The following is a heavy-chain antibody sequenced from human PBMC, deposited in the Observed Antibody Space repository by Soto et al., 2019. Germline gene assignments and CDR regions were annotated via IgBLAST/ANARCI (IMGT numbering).Heavy chain of an antibody. J-gene: IGHJ6*02. Sequence: QXLSLTCVISGDXVSGDSGAWNWIRQSPSRGLEWLGRTYYRSKWYTDYAVSVKSRITINPETSKNQFSLNLHSVTTEDTAVYYCAGVTWFRGMDVWGQGTPVTVSS. CDR3: AGVTWFRGMDV. CDR2: TYYRSKWYT. CDR1: GDXVSGDSGA. D-gene: IGHD3-10*01. V-gene: IGHV6-1*01.